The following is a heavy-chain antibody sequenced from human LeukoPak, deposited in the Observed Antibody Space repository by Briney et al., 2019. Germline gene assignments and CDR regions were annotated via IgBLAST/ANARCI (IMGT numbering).Heavy chain of an antibody. V-gene: IGHV3-21*01. CDR3: ARTAVAGVFDY. Sequence: GGSLRLSCAASGFSFSTYSMNWVRQAPGKGLECVSYISSSSSHIYYADSLKGRFTISRDNAKNSLYLQMNSLRAEDTAAYYCARTAVAGVFDYWGQGTLVTVSS. J-gene: IGHJ4*02. CDR1: GFSFSTYS. D-gene: IGHD6-19*01. CDR2: ISSSSSHI.